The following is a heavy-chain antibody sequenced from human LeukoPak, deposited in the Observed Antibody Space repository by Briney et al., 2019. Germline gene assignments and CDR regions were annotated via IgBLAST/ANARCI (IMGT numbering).Heavy chain of an antibody. D-gene: IGHD3-22*01. CDR3: ARETYYYDSSGYYYPSGFDY. CDR1: GFTFSSYG. J-gene: IGHJ4*02. CDR2: ISYDGSNK. V-gene: IGHV3-30*03. Sequence: PGGSLRLSCAASGFTFSSYGMHWVRQAPGKGLEWVAVISYDGSNKYYADSVKGRFTISRDNSKNTLYLQMNSLRAEDTAVYYCARETYYYDSSGYYYPSGFDYWGQGTLVTVSS.